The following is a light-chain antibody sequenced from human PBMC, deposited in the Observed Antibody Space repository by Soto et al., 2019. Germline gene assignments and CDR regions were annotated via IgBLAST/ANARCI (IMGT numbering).Light chain of an antibody. CDR1: QSVSSSY. CDR2: GAS. Sequence: SPGTLSLSPGERATLSCRASQSVSSSYLAWYQQKPGQAPRLLIRGASSRATGIPDRFSGSGSGTDFTLTISRLEPEDFAVYYCQQYARSPITFGQGTRLEIK. CDR3: QQYARSPIT. V-gene: IGKV3-20*01. J-gene: IGKJ5*01.